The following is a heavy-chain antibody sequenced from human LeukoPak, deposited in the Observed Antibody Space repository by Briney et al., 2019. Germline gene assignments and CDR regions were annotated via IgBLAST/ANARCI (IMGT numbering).Heavy chain of an antibody. V-gene: IGHV3-74*01. D-gene: IGHD6-13*01. Sequence: GGSLRLSCAASGFTFSSHWMHWVRQAPGTGLVWVSRINSDGSSISYADSVKGRFTISRDNAKNTLYLQMNSLRAEDTALYYCAKDMQQLVDYYYYYGMDVWGQGTTVTVSS. CDR1: GFTFSSHW. CDR3: AKDMQQLVDYYYYYGMDV. J-gene: IGHJ6*02. CDR2: INSDGSSI.